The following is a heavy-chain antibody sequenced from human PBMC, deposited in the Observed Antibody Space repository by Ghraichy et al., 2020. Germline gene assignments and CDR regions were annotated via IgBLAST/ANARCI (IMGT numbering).Heavy chain of an antibody. V-gene: IGHV3-23*01. J-gene: IGHJ4*02. CDR1: GFTFGNCA. Sequence: GGSLRLSCAASGFTFGNCAMSWVRQAQGKGLELVSAISTDGKSAYYVDSVKGRFTISRDNSKSTLFLQMNSLRAEDTAVYYCAKGSTYSRPYYFDYWGQGTLVAVSS. D-gene: IGHD2-2*01. CDR2: ISTDGKSA. CDR3: AKGSTYSRPYYFDY.